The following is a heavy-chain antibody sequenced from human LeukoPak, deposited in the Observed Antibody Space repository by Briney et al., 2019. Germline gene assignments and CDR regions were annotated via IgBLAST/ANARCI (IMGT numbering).Heavy chain of an antibody. CDR3: ARQIAVAEGWFDP. CDR2: IYYSGST. V-gene: IGHV4-59*08. D-gene: IGHD6-19*01. Sequence: PSETLSLTCTVSGGSISSYYWSWIRQPPGKGLEWIGYIYYSGSTNYNPSLKSRVTISVDTSKNQFSLKLSSVTAADTAVYYCARQIAVAEGWFDPWGQGTLVTVSS. J-gene: IGHJ5*02. CDR1: GGSISSYY.